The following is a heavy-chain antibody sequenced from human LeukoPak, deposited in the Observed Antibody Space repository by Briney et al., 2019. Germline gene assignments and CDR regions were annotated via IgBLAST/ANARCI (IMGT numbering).Heavy chain of an antibody. CDR3: AKAHDYGDYAGFDY. D-gene: IGHD4-17*01. CDR2: IKPDGSEK. CDR1: GFTFSSYW. V-gene: IGHV3-7*03. J-gene: IGHJ4*02. Sequence: GGSLRLSCAASGFTFSSYWMSWVRQAPGKGLEWVANIKPDGSEKYYVDSVKGRFTISRDSAKTSLYLQINNLRAEDTALYYCAKAHDYGDYAGFDYWGQGTLVSVSS.